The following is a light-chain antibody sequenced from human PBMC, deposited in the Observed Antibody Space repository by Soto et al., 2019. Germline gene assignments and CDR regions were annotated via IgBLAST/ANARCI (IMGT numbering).Light chain of an antibody. Sequence: QCVLTQPPSASGTPGQSVTISCTGTSSDVGGYNYVSWYQQHPGKAPKLMIYEVSKRPSGVPDRFSGSKSGNTASLTVSGLQAEDEADYYRSSYAGSNNFNVFGTGTKVTVL. CDR1: SSDVGGYNY. J-gene: IGLJ1*01. CDR2: EVS. V-gene: IGLV2-8*01. CDR3: SSYAGSNNFNV.